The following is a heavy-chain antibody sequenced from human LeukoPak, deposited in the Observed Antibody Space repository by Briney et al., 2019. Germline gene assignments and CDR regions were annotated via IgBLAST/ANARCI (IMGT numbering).Heavy chain of an antibody. CDR1: GFTFGSSA. CDR2: TSNNGGYT. CDR3: AKQLGYCSDGSCYFPY. Sequence: PGVSLRLSCAASGFTFGSSAMSWVRQAPGKGLEWVSATSNNGGYTYYADSVPGRFTISRDNSKSTLCLQMNSLRAEDTAVYYCAKQLGYCSDGSCYFPYWGQGTLVTVSS. D-gene: IGHD2-15*01. V-gene: IGHV3-23*01. J-gene: IGHJ4*02.